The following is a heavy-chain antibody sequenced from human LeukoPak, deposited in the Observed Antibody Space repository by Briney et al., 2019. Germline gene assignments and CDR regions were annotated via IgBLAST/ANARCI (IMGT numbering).Heavy chain of an antibody. CDR1: GGSISSSSYY. Sequence: SETLSLTCTVSGGSISSSSYYWGWIRQPPGKGLEWIGSIYYSGSTYYNPSLKSRVTISVDTSKNQFSLKLSSVTAADTAVYYCARELPYYYDSSRMAHAFVYWGQGTLVTVSS. V-gene: IGHV4-39*07. J-gene: IGHJ4*02. D-gene: IGHD3-22*01. CDR3: ARELPYYYDSSRMAHAFVY. CDR2: IYYSGST.